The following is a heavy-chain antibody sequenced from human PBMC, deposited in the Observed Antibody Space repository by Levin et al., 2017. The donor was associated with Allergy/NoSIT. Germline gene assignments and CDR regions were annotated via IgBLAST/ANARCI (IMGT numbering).Heavy chain of an antibody. CDR3: ARLELDAFDI. CDR1: GGSISSGGYS. CDR2: IYHSGYT. Sequence: SETLSLTCAVSGGSISSGGYSWSWIRQPPGKGLEWIGCIYHSGYTYYNPSLKSRVTISVDRSKNQFSLKLNSLTAADTAVYYCARLELDAFDIWGQGTMVTVSS. D-gene: IGHD3-10*01. J-gene: IGHJ3*02. V-gene: IGHV4-30-2*01.